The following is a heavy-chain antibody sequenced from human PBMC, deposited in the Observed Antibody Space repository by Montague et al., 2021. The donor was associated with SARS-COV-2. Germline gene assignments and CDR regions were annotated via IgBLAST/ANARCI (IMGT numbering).Heavy chain of an antibody. CDR2: IYYSGST. CDR3: ARDPWRITIFGVVTRYGMDV. Sequence: ETLSLTCIVAGGSVSSGSYDWSWIRQPPGKGLEWIGYIYYSGSTNYNPSLKSRVTISVDTSKNQFSLKLSSVTAADTAVYYCARDPWRITIFGVVTRYGMDVWGQGTTVTVSS. CDR1: GGSVSSGSYD. D-gene: IGHD3-3*01. J-gene: IGHJ6*02. V-gene: IGHV4-61*01.